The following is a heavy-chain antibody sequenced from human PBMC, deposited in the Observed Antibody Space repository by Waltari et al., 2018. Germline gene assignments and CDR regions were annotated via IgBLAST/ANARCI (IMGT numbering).Heavy chain of an antibody. Sequence: QVQLQQSGARLLKPSEALSLTCAGYGGSFSGYYGSWNRQPPGKGLEWIGEINHSGSTNYNPSLKSRVTISVDTSKNQFSLKLSSVTAADTAVYYCARRQREYSGPGAFDIWGQGTMVTVSS. V-gene: IGHV4-34*01. J-gene: IGHJ3*02. CDR3: ARRQREYSGPGAFDI. CDR2: INHSGST. CDR1: GGSFSGYY. D-gene: IGHD5-12*01.